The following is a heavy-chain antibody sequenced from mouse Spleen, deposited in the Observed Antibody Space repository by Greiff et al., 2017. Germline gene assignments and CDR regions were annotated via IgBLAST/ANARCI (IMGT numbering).Heavy chain of an antibody. D-gene: IGHD2-3*01. CDR3: TRRSYDGYYDY. Sequence: EVMLVESGEGLVKPGGSLKLSCAASGFTFSSYAMSWVRQTPEKRLEWVAYISSGGDYIYYADTVKGRFTISRDNARNTLYLQMSSLKSEDTAMYYCTRRSYDGYYDYWGQGTTLTVSS. J-gene: IGHJ2*01. CDR2: ISSGGDYI. CDR1: GFTFSSYA. V-gene: IGHV5-9-1*02.